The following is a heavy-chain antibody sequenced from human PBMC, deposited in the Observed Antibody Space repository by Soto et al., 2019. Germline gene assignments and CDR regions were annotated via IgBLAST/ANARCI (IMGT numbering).Heavy chain of an antibody. D-gene: IGHD5-12*01. CDR1: GGSFSGYY. Sequence: QVQLQQWGAGLLKPSETLSLTCAVYGGSFSGYYWSWIRQPPGKGLEWIGEINHSGSTNYNPSLKSRVTISVDTSKNQFSLKLGSVTAADTAVYYCARGRWLRSSFDYWGQGTLVTVSS. CDR3: ARGRWLRSSFDY. J-gene: IGHJ4*02. V-gene: IGHV4-34*01. CDR2: INHSGST.